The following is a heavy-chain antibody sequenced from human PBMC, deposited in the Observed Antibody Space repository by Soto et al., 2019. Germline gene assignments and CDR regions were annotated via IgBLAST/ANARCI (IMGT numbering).Heavy chain of an antibody. V-gene: IGHV4-61*01. CDR3: AREGRDTSCHDAFDI. D-gene: IGHD5-18*01. CDR2: IYYSGST. J-gene: IGHJ3*02. Sequence: SETLSLTCTVSGGSVSSGSYYWSWIRQPPGKGLEWIGYIYYSGSTNYNPSLKSRVTISVDTSKNQFSLKLSSVTAADTAVYYCAREGRDTSCHDAFDIWGQGTMVTVSS. CDR1: GGSVSSGSYY.